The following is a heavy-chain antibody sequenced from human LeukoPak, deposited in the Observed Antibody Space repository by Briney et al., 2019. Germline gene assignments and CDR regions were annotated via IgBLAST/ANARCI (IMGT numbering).Heavy chain of an antibody. Sequence: ASVKVSCKASGGTFSSYAISWVRQAPGQGLEWMGGITPIFGTANYAQKFQGRVTITADESTSTAYMELSSLRSEDTAVYYCARGYSSGLDYWGQGTLVTVSS. CDR1: GGTFSSYA. J-gene: IGHJ4*02. CDR2: ITPIFGTA. CDR3: ARGYSSGLDY. D-gene: IGHD6-25*01. V-gene: IGHV1-69*01.